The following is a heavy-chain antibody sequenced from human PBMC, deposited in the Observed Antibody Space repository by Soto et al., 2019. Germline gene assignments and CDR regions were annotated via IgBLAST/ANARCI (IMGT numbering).Heavy chain of an antibody. CDR2: IIPVFGLV. D-gene: IGHD3-22*01. Sequence: QVHLLLQSGAEVKKRGSSVKVSCKASGGTPSNSAISWVRQAPGQGLEWMGGIIPVFGLVKYAQNFQGRVTNTADESTNTAYMELSSLRPEDTAVYYCAGGRIVVVGSRAYYGMDVWGQGTTVTVSS. J-gene: IGHJ6*02. CDR3: AGGRIVVVGSRAYYGMDV. CDR1: GGTPSNSA. V-gene: IGHV1-69*01.